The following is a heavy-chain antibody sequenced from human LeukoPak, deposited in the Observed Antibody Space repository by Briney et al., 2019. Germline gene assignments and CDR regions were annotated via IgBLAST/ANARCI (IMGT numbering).Heavy chain of an antibody. V-gene: IGHV3-23*01. D-gene: IGHD3-10*01. CDR3: ARGGSVFAYFFDY. Sequence: RGSLRLSCAASGFIFSNYAMTWARLTPGKGLEWVSAISGSGGTMYYADSVKGRFTISRDSSTNTLYLQLSSLRAEGTAIYYCARGGSVFAYFFDYWGQGTLVTVSS. CDR2: ISGSGGTM. J-gene: IGHJ4*02. CDR1: GFIFSNYA.